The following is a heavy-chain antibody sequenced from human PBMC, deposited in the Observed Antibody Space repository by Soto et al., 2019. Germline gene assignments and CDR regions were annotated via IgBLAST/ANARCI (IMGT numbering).Heavy chain of an antibody. CDR3: ARVYSGSYADY. J-gene: IGHJ4*02. D-gene: IGHD1-26*01. V-gene: IGHV4-4*02. CDR1: GGSIRSNNW. Sequence: QVQLQESGPGLVKPSGTLSLTCAVSGGSIRSNNWWSWVRQPPGKGLEWIGEIFHSGSTHYNPSLRTRXTXPXHKSQIQFSPKLISLTAADTAVYYCARVYSGSYADYWGQGTLVTVSS. CDR2: IFHSGST.